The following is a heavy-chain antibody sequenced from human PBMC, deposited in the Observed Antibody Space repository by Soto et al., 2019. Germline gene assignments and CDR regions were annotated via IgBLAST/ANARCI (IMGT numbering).Heavy chain of an antibody. D-gene: IGHD3-3*01. CDR2: IKSKTDGGTT. J-gene: IGHJ4*02. CDR1: GFTFSNAW. CDR3: TTKGALDYDFWSGYYDY. Sequence: GGSLRLSCAASGFTFSNAWMSWVRQAPGKGLEWVGRIKSKTDGGTTDYAAPVKGRFTISRDDSKNTLYLQMNSLKTEDTAVYYCTTKGALDYDFWSGYYDYWGQGTLVTVSS. V-gene: IGHV3-15*01.